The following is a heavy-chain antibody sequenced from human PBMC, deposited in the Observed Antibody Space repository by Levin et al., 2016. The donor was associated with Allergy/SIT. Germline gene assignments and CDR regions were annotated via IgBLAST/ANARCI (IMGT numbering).Heavy chain of an antibody. CDR1: GFTFSSYS. CDR3: ARDHFSVTREPNLDAFDI. CDR2: ISSSSSYI. V-gene: IGHV3-21*01. D-gene: IGHD3-3*02. J-gene: IGHJ3*02. Sequence: GESLKISCAASGFTFSSYSMNWVRQAPGKGLEWVSSISSSSSYIYYADSVKGRFTISRDNAKNSLYLQMNSLRAEDTAVYYCARDHFSVTREPNLDAFDIWGQGTMVTVSS.